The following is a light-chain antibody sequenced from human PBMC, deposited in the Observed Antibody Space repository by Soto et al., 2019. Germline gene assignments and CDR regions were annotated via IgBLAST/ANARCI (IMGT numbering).Light chain of an antibody. V-gene: IGKV3-15*01. CDR3: QQYNNWPPLT. Sequence: EVVMTPSPATLSVSPGERATLSCRASESVSRNLAWYQQKPGQAPRLLIYDASTRATGIPDRFSGGGSGTEFTLTISSLQSEDFAVYYCQQYNNWPPLTFGGGTKVDIK. CDR1: ESVSRN. J-gene: IGKJ4*01. CDR2: DAS.